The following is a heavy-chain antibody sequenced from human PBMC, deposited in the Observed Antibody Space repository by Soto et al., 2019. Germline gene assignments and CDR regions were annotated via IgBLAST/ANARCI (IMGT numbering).Heavy chain of an antibody. CDR2: ISSSGTTI. J-gene: IGHJ4*02. Sequence: QVQPVESGGGLVKPGGSLRLSCAASGFTFSDYFMTWIRQAPGKGLEWVSYISSSGTTIFYADSVQGRFTISRDNAKKSLYLEINSLRAEDTAVYYCARGCGRCYSGFDSWGQGTLVTVSS. CDR3: ARGCGRCYSGFDS. V-gene: IGHV3-11*01. D-gene: IGHD2-15*01. CDR1: GFTFSDYF.